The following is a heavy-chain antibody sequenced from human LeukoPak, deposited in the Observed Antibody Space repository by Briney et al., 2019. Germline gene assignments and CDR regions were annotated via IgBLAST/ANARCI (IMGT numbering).Heavy chain of an antibody. CDR1: GGSFSGYY. V-gene: IGHV4-34*01. Sequence: PSETLSLTCAVYGGSFSGYYWSWIRQPPGKGLEWIGEINHSGSTNYNPSLKSRVTISVDTSKNQFSLKLSSVTAADTAVYYCARSMQQLADYWGQGTLVTVSS. CDR3: ARSMQQLADY. D-gene: IGHD6-13*01. J-gene: IGHJ4*02. CDR2: INHSGST.